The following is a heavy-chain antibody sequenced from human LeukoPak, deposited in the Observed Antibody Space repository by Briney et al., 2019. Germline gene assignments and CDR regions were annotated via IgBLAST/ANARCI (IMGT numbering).Heavy chain of an antibody. D-gene: IGHD6-19*01. CDR3: ARGSGNRYYYYGMDV. J-gene: IGHJ6*02. CDR2: INHSGST. V-gene: IGHV4-34*01. Sequence: SETLSLTCAVYGGSFSGYYWSWIRQPPGKGLEWIGEINHSGSTNYNPSLKSRVTISVDTSKNQFSLKLSSVTAADTAVYYCARGSGNRYYYYGMDVWGQGTTVTVSS. CDR1: GGSFSGYY.